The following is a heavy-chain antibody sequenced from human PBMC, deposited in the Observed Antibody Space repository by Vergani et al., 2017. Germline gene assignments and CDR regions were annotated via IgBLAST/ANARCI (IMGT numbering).Heavy chain of an antibody. J-gene: IGHJ3*02. CDR2: INPNRGGT. D-gene: IGHD5-24*01. CDR3: ARDLGGDGYDYGAFDI. Sequence: QVQLVQSGAEVKKPGASVKVSCKASGYTFTGYYMHWVRQAPGQGLEWRGWINPNRGGTNYAQKFQGRVTMTRDTSISTAYMELSRLRSYDTAVYYCARDLGGDGYDYGAFDIWGEGTMVTVSS. CDR1: GYTFTGYY. V-gene: IGHV1-2*02.